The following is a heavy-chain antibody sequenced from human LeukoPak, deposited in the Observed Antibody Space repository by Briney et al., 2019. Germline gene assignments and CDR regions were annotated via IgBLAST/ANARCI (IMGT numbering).Heavy chain of an antibody. V-gene: IGHV1-2*04. CDR2: INPNSGGS. CDR1: GHTFTGYY. CDR3: ARSSDCSGGSCFPFDP. J-gene: IGHJ5*02. D-gene: IGHD2-15*01. Sequence: ASVKVSCKASGHTFTGYYMHWVRQAPGQGLEWMGWINPNSGGSNYAQKFQGWVTMTRDTSISTAYMKLSRLRSDDTAVYYCARSSDCSGGSCFPFDPWGQGTLVTVSS.